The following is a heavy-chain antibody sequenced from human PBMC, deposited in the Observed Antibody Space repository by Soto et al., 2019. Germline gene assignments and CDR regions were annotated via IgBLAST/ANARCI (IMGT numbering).Heavy chain of an antibody. D-gene: IGHD3-9*01. CDR2: IIPIFGTA. V-gene: IGHV1-69*13. CDR1: GCTFSRYA. J-gene: IGHJ6*02. Sequence: SSVKVSGKASGCTFSRYAISCVRHAPGQVLEWMGGIIPIFGTANYAQKFQGRVTITADESTSTAYMELSSLRSEDTAVCYCARSRLDILTGLYYYYYYGMDVWGQGTTVTVSS. CDR3: ARSRLDILTGLYYYYYYGMDV.